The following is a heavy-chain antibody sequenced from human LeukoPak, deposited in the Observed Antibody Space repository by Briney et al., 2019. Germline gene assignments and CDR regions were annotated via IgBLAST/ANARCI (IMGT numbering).Heavy chain of an antibody. V-gene: IGHV3-30-3*01. CDR1: GFTFSSYA. Sequence: GRSLGLSCAASGFTFSSYAMHWVRQAPGKGLEWVAVISYDGSNKYYADSVKGRFTISRDNSKNTLYLQMNSLRAEDTAVYYCAREGNYDYVWGSYRQAWYFDYWGQGTLVTVSS. J-gene: IGHJ4*02. D-gene: IGHD3-16*02. CDR2: ISYDGSNK. CDR3: AREGNYDYVWGSYRQAWYFDY.